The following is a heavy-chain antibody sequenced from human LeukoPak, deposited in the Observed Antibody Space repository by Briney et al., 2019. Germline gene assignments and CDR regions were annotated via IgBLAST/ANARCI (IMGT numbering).Heavy chain of an antibody. CDR1: GYTFSNYW. J-gene: IGHJ4*02. V-gene: IGHV5-51*01. CDR3: ARRGYCSGGSCYEEYYFDY. Sequence: GESLKISCQGSGYTFSNYWIGWVRQMPGKGLEWMGIIFPGDSDTRYSPSFQGQVTISADKSISTAYLQWSSLKASDTAMYYCARRGYCSGGSCYEEYYFDYWGQGTLVTVSS. D-gene: IGHD2-15*01. CDR2: IFPGDSDT.